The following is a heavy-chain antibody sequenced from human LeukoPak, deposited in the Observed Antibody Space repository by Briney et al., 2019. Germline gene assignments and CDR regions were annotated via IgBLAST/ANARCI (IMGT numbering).Heavy chain of an antibody. Sequence: GGSLRLSCAASGFTFTSYAMTWVRQAPGKGLEWVSAISGSGNSTFYPDSVKGRFSISRDNSKNTLFLQLNRLRAEDTAMYYCAKAGVQLWSPAGDYWGQGTLVTVSS. CDR3: AKAGVQLWSPAGDY. CDR1: GFTFTSYA. J-gene: IGHJ4*02. D-gene: IGHD5-18*01. V-gene: IGHV3-23*01. CDR2: ISGSGNST.